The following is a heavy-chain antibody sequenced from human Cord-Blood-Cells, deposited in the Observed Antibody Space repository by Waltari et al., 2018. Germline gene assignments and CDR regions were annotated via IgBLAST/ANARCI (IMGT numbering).Heavy chain of an antibody. CDR3: ASGLGLGIDY. J-gene: IGHJ4*02. CDR2: INPSGGST. CDR1: GYTFTRYY. Sequence: QVQLVQSGAEVKKPGASVKVSGNASGYTFTRYYMHWVRQAPGQGLEWMGIINPSGGSTSYAQKFQGRVTMTRDTSTSTVYMELSSLRSEDTAVYYCASGLGLGIDYWGQGTLVTVSS. D-gene: IGHD7-27*01. V-gene: IGHV1-46*01.